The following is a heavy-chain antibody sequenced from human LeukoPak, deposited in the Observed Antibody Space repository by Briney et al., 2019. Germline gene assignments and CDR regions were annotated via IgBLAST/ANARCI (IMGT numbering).Heavy chain of an antibody. Sequence: SETLSLTCTVSCGSISSSSYYWGWIRQPPGKGLEWIGSIYYSGSTYYNPSLKSRVTISVDTSKNQFSLKLSSVTAADTAVYYCARPTLGYGDYLYFDYWGQGTLVTVSS. D-gene: IGHD4-17*01. CDR1: CGSISSSSYY. CDR3: ARPTLGYGDYLYFDY. V-gene: IGHV4-39*01. J-gene: IGHJ4*02. CDR2: IYYSGST.